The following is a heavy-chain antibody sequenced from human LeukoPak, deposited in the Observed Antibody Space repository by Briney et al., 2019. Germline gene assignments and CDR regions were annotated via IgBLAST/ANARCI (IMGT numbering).Heavy chain of an antibody. CDR2: AYYRSTWYN. V-gene: IGHV6-1*01. CDR1: GDSVSSNSVT. Sequence: SQTLSLTCAISGDSVSSNSVTWNWIRQSPSRGPEWLGRAYYRSTWYNDYAVSVRGRITVNPDTSKNQFSLHLNSVTPEDTAVYYCARRLTQYDCFDPWGQGILVTVSS. D-gene: IGHD2-2*01. CDR3: ARRLTQYDCFDP. J-gene: IGHJ5*02.